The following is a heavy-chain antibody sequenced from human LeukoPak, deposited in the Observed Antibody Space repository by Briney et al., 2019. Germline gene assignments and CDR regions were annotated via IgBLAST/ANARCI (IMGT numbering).Heavy chain of an antibody. CDR1: GYIFTTYW. V-gene: IGHV5-51*01. CDR2: IYPGDSDT. J-gene: IGHJ4*02. D-gene: IGHD6-19*01. Sequence: GESLQISCKGSGYIFTTYWIGWVRQMPGKGLEWMGIIYPGDSDTRYSPSFQGQVTISADKSISTAYLQWSSLKASDTAMYYCARQWSSGWSFFDYWGQGTLVTVSS. CDR3: ARQWSSGWSFFDY.